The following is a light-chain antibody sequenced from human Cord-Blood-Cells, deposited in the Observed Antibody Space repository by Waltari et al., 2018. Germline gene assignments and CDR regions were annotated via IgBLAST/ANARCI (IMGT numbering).Light chain of an antibody. CDR1: QSVLYSSNNKNY. V-gene: IGKV4-1*01. CDR2: WAS. J-gene: IGKJ3*01. CDR3: QQYYSTPFT. Sequence: DIVMTPSPDSLAVSLGERATINCKSSQSVLYSSNNKNYLAWYQQKPGQPPKLLIYWASTRESGVPDRFSGSASGTDFTLTISSLQDEDVAVYYCQQYYSTPFTFGPGTKVDIK.